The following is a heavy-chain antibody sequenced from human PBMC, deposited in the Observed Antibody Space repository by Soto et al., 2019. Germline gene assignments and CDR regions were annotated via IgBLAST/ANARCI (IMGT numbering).Heavy chain of an antibody. CDR2: INPNGGST. CDR1: GYTFTNYY. J-gene: IGHJ4*02. CDR3: ARDLGGWPDY. D-gene: IGHD2-15*01. Sequence: ASVKVSCKASGYTFTNYYIHWVRQAPGQGLEWMGIINPNGGSTTYAQNFQGRVTLTRDTSTNTVYMELSSLRSEDTAVYYCARDLGGWPDYWGQGTLGSVSS. V-gene: IGHV1-46*01.